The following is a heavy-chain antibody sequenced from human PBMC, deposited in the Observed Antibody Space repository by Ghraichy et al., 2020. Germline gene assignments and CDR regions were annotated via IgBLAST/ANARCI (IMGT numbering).Heavy chain of an antibody. CDR2: IYYSGST. J-gene: IGHJ5*02. Sequence: TLSLTCTVSGGSISSGTYYWSWIRQHPGKGLEWIGYIYYSGSTYYNPSLKSRVTISVDTSKNQFSLNLSSVTAADTAVYYCARAVEGYCSGGSCYSIWFDPWGQGTLVTVSS. V-gene: IGHV4-31*03. CDR1: GGSISSGTYY. CDR3: ARAVEGYCSGGSCYSIWFDP. D-gene: IGHD2-15*01.